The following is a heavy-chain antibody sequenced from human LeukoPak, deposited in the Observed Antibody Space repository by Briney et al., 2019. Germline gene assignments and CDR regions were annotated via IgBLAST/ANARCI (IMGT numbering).Heavy chain of an antibody. V-gene: IGHV1-24*01. D-gene: IGHD3-10*01. Sequence: ASVKVSCKVSGYTLTELSMHWVRQAPGKGLEWRGGFDPGKALAWKGRFDPEKDEINSAQKFQGRVTMTEDTSTDTVYMELTSLRSEDTAVYYCVIHLVYYGAGCSAYWGQGTQITVSS. CDR3: VIHLVYYGAGCSAY. CDR1: GYTLTELS. CDR2: FDPEKDEI. J-gene: IGHJ4*02.